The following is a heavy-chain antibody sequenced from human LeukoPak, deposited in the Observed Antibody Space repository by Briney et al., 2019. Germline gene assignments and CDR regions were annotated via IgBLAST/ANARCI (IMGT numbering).Heavy chain of an antibody. CDR3: VKVGYYDFWSGYWPHFDY. J-gene: IGHJ4*02. CDR2: ISGSGGST. V-gene: IGHV3-23*01. CDR1: GFTFSSYA. D-gene: IGHD3-3*01. Sequence: GGSLRLSCAASGFTFSSYAMSWVRQAPGKGLEWVSAISGSGGSTYYADSVKGRFTISRDNSKNTLYLQMNSLRAEDTAVYYCVKVGYYDFWSGYWPHFDYWGQGTLVTVSS.